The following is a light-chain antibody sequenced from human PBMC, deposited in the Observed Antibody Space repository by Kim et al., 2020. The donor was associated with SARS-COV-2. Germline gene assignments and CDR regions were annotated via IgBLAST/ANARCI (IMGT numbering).Light chain of an antibody. Sequence: TGKTARITCGGNNIGSKSVNWYQQKPGQAPVLVIYYESDRPSGIPERFSGSNSGNTATLTISRVEAGDEADYYCQVWDSSSDHVVFGGGTQLTVL. CDR3: QVWDSSSDHVV. CDR2: YES. J-gene: IGLJ2*01. CDR1: NIGSKS. V-gene: IGLV3-21*04.